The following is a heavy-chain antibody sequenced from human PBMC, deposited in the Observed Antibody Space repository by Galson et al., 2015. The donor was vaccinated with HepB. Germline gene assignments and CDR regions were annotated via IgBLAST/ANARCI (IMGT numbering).Heavy chain of an antibody. D-gene: IGHD3-22*01. CDR2: ISSSGSAI. J-gene: IGHJ3*02. Sequence: LRLSCAASGFTFSDYFMIWIRQAPGKGLEWVSYISSSGSAIYYADSVKGRFTISRDNAKNSLYLQMNSLRAEDTAVYFCARSGYYSESAFDIWGQGTMFTVSS. CDR1: GFTFSDYF. CDR3: ARSGYYSESAFDI. V-gene: IGHV3-11*01.